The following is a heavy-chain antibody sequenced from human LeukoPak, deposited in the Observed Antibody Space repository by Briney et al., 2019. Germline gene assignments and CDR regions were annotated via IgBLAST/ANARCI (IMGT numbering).Heavy chain of an antibody. CDR2: ITNNGGNT. CDR3: VIVRGYFDSSGSDS. V-gene: IGHV3-64D*06. Sequence: PGGSLRLSCSASGFTFSSYTIHWVRQAPGKGLEFVSAITNNGGNTYYADSVKGRFTISRDNSKNTVYLQMSSLRAEDTAVYYCVIVRGYFDSSGSDSWGQGTLVTVSS. D-gene: IGHD3-9*01. J-gene: IGHJ4*02. CDR1: GFTFSSYT.